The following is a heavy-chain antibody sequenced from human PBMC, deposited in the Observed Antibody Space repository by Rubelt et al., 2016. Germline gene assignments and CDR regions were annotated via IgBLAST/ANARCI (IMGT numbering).Heavy chain of an antibody. V-gene: IGHV4-34*01. J-gene: IGHJ3*02. D-gene: IGHD2-21*01. CDR2: INHRGST. CDR1: GGSFSIYY. Sequence: QVQLQQWGAGLLKPSETLSLTCAVYGGSFSIYYWSWIRQPPGKGLEWIGEINHRGSTNYNPSLKSRVTISVHTSRTQFRLRLVSVTAADTAMDYCASSRFSDLFHALDIWGQGAMITVSS. CDR3: ASSRFSDLFHALDI.